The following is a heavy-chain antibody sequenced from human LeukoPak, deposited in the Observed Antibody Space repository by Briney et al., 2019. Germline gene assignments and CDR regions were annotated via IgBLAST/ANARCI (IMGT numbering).Heavy chain of an antibody. CDR2: ISSSSSYI. CDR1: GFTFNSYS. Sequence: GGSLRLSCAASGFTFNSYSMTWVRQAPGKGLEWVSSISSSSSYIYYADSVKGRFTISRDNAMNSLYLQMNSLRSEDTAIYYCARDAGAYCGGDCRTGIDNWGQGTLVTVSS. D-gene: IGHD2-21*02. J-gene: IGHJ4*02. V-gene: IGHV3-21*01. CDR3: ARDAGAYCGGDCRTGIDN.